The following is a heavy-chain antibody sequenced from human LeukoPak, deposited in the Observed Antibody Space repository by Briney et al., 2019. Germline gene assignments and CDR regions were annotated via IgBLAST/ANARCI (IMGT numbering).Heavy chain of an antibody. CDR1: GYNLTELS. J-gene: IGHJ4*02. CDR2: FDPEDGET. Sequence: GASVKVSCKVSGYNLTELSMHWVRQAPGKGLEWMGSFDPEDGETIYAQNFQGRVTMTKDTSTDTAYMELSSLRSEDTAVYYCATVLGGTYFFDYWGQGTLSPSPQ. D-gene: IGHD1-26*01. CDR3: ATVLGGTYFFDY. V-gene: IGHV1-24*01.